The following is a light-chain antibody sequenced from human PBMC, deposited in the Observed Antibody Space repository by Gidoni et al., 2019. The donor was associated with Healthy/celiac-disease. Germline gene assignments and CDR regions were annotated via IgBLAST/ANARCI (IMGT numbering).Light chain of an antibody. Sequence: QSVLTQPPSASGTPGQRVTISCSGSSSNIGSNTVNWYQQRPGTAPKLRIYSNNQRPSGVPDRFSGSKSGTSASLAISGLQSEDEADYYCAAWDDSLNGVVFGGGTKLTVL. V-gene: IGLV1-44*01. CDR2: SNN. J-gene: IGLJ2*01. CDR1: SSNIGSNT. CDR3: AAWDDSLNGVV.